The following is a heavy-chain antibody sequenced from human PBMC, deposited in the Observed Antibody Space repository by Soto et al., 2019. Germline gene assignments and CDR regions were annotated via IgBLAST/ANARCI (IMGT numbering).Heavy chain of an antibody. CDR2: ISGYNGNI. CDR1: GYTSSIYG. V-gene: IGHV1-18*04. J-gene: IGHJ2*01. CDR3: ARDVSGGTYPWFFDL. Sequence: QGQLVQSGAEVKKPGASVNVSCKASGYTSSIYGISWERQAPGQGLEWMAWISGYNGNIKYAQKFQGRVTVATDTTTTGAYMELRSLRSDDTAVYYCARDVSGGTYPWFFDLWGRGTLVTVSP. D-gene: IGHD1-26*01.